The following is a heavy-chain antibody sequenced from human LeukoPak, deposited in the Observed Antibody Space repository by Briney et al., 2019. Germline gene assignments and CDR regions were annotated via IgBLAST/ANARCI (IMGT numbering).Heavy chain of an antibody. J-gene: IGHJ4*02. CDR3: ARDPPSFDS. Sequence: ETLSLTCTVSGGSISSYYWSWIRQAPGKGLEWVANIKQDGSEKSYVDSVRGRFTISRDNAKNSLYLQMNSLRAEDTAVYYCARDPPSFDSWGQGTLVTVSS. V-gene: IGHV3-7*01. CDR2: IKQDGSEK. CDR1: GGSISSYY.